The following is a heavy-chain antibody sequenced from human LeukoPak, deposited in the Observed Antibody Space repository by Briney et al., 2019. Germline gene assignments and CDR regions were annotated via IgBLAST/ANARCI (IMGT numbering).Heavy chain of an antibody. CDR1: GFTFSSYE. V-gene: IGHV3-48*03. D-gene: IGHD6-13*01. J-gene: IGHJ6*02. CDR2: IGSSGSTI. CDR3: ARGAAAGNNYYYSTMDD. Sequence: GGSLRLSCAASGFTFSSYEMNWVRQAPGKGLEWVSYIGSSGSTIYYADSVKGRFTISRDNAKNSLYLQLNSLRAEDTAVYYCARGAAAGNNYYYSTMDDWGQGTTVTVSS.